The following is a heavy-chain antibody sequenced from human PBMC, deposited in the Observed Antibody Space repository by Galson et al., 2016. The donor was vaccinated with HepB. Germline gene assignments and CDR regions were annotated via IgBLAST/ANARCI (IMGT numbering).Heavy chain of an antibody. V-gene: IGHV2-5*01. Sequence: PALVKPTQTLTLTCNVSGFSLTSAGLGVAWIRQPPGKALEWLTIIYWNDDKRFSASLKSRISITKDSSEGQVVLTMTNMDPTDTATYFCARRKVGGVLDYWGPGIVVTVSS. CDR2: IYWNDDK. CDR3: ARRKVGGVLDY. D-gene: IGHD1-26*01. CDR1: GFSLTSAGLG. J-gene: IGHJ4*02.